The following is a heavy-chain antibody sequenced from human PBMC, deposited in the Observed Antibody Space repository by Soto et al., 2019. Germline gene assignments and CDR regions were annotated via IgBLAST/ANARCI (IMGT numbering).Heavy chain of an antibody. CDR1: GFTFRSYW. CDR3: ASGGSSLNFDS. Sequence: LRLSCAASGFTFRSYWMQWVRQAPGKGLVWVSWINSDGSSTSYADSVKGRFTISRDNAKNTLYLQMDSLRAEDTAVYYCASGGSSLNFDSWGQGTLVTVSS. D-gene: IGHD6-6*01. V-gene: IGHV3-74*01. J-gene: IGHJ4*02. CDR2: INSDGSST.